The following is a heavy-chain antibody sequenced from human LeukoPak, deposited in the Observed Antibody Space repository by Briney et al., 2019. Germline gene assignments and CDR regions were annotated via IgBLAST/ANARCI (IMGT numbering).Heavy chain of an antibody. J-gene: IGHJ6*03. Sequence: ASVKVSCKASGYIFTGYYMHWMRQAPGQGLEWMGWINPNSGGTNYAQKFQGRVTMTRDTSISTAYMELSRLRSDDTAVYYCARAEQWLENYYYMDVWGIGTTVTVS. CDR3: ARAEQWLENYYYMDV. V-gene: IGHV1-2*02. CDR2: INPNSGGT. CDR1: GYIFTGYY. D-gene: IGHD6-19*01.